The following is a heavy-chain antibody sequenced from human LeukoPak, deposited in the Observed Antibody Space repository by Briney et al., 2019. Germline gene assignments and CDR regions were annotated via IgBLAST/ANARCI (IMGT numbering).Heavy chain of an antibody. CDR3: ARHKGLSGYPPLNWFDP. D-gene: IGHD3-3*01. CDR1: GGSISSSSHY. CDR2: IYYGGNT. J-gene: IGHJ5*02. Sequence: SETLSLICNVSGGSISSSSHYWGWIRQPPGKGLEWIWSIYYGGNTFYSPSLKSRVTISVDTSKDQLFLKLNSVTAADTAVYYCARHKGLSGYPPLNWFDPWGQGTLVTVSP. V-gene: IGHV4-39*01.